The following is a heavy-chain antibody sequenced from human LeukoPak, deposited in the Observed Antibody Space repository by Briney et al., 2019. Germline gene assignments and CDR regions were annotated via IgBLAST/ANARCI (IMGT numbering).Heavy chain of an antibody. CDR2: IRSRANRYAA. V-gene: IGHV3-73*01. Sequence: PGGSLTLSCAASGFTFDDSAVHWVRQASGKGLEWVGRIRSRANRYAAAYAASVKGRFTLSRDDSKNTAYLQMNSLTTEDTAVYYCTREQVVGDFDYWGQGTQVTVSS. D-gene: IGHD6-6*01. J-gene: IGHJ4*02. CDR3: TREQVVGDFDY. CDR1: GFTFDDSA.